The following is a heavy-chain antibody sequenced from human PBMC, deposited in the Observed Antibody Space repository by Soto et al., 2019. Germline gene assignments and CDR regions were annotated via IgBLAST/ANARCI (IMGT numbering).Heavy chain of an antibody. D-gene: IGHD3-22*01. CDR1: GFTLSNAW. Sequence: VGSLRLSCAASGFTLSNAWINWVRQAPGKGLGWVGRIKSKTDGGTPDYAAPVKGRFAISRDDSKNMVYLQMNSLKTEDTGIYYCTTDSYSSIIVVRFDYWGQGTLVTVSS. J-gene: IGHJ4*02. V-gene: IGHV3-15*07. CDR2: IKSKTDGGTP. CDR3: TTDSYSSIIVVRFDY.